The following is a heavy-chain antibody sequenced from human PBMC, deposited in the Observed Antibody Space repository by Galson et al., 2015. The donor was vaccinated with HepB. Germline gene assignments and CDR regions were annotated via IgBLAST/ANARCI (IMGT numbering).Heavy chain of an antibody. J-gene: IGHJ6*03. D-gene: IGHD3-10*01. CDR2: ISAYNGNT. CDR1: GSTFTSYG. CDR3: ARELGEGWYYYGSGRFYYYYMDV. V-gene: IGHV1-18*01. Sequence: SVKVSCKASGSTFTSYGISWVRQAPGQGLEWMGWISAYNGNTNYAQKLQGRVTMTTDTSTSTAYMELRSLRSDDTAVYYCARELGEGWYYYGSGRFYYYYMDVWGKGTTVTVSS.